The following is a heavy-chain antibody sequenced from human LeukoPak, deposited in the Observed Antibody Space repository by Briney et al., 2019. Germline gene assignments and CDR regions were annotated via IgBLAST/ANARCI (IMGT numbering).Heavy chain of an antibody. V-gene: IGHV4-39*01. D-gene: IGHD5-18*01. CDR1: GGSISSSSYY. CDR2: IYYSGST. J-gene: IGHJ6*03. Sequence: SETLSLTCTVSGGSISSSSYYWGWIRQPPGKGLEWIGSIYYSGSTYYNPSLKSRVTISVDTSKNQFSLKLSSVTAADTAVYYCARHKPLLRGYSYGNSYYMDVWGKGTTVTVSS. CDR3: ARHKPLLRGYSYGNSYYMDV.